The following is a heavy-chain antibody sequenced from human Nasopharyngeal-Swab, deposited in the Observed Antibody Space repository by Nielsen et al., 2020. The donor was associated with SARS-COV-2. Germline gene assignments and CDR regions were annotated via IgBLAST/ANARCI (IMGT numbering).Heavy chain of an antibody. J-gene: IGHJ4*02. Sequence: GESLNISCAASGFTLSSYTMHWVRQAPGKGLEWVAVVLYDGTTKYYADSVKGRFTISRDASENTLYLQMNSLRPEDTAVYYCAREADSHDFWGQGTLVTVPS. CDR2: VLYDGTTK. V-gene: IGHV3-30-3*01. CDR1: GFTLSSYT. CDR3: AREADSHDF.